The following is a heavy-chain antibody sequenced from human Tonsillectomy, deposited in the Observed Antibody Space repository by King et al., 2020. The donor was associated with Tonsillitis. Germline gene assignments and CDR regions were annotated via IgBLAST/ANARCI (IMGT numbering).Heavy chain of an antibody. CDR2: INNGGNP. CDR1: GFASSSYA. Sequence: VQLVESGGDLVQPGGSLRLSCAASGFASSSYAMSWVRQAPGKGLEWVASINNGGNPYYADSAKGRFSISRDSSSNTVYLQMNSLRVEDTALYFCAKDHLSSGWPAFDHWGQGTQVTVSS. D-gene: IGHD6-19*01. CDR3: AKDHLSSGWPAFDH. V-gene: IGHV3-23*04. J-gene: IGHJ4*02.